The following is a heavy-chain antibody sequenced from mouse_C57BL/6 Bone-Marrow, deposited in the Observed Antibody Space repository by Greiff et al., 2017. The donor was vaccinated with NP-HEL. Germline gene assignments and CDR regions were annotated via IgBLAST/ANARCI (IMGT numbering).Heavy chain of an antibody. V-gene: IGHV5-12*01. J-gene: IGHJ4*01. Sequence: EVQGVESGGGLVHPGGSLKLSCAASGVPLMPNSLPVSPTRPSHLLYFFSYISNFCFRTYYPDTVKGRFTISRDNAKNTLYLQMSRLKSEDTAMYYCARRQICYYGSTAMDYWGQGTSVTVSS. CDR2: ISNFCFRT. CDR3: ARRQICYYGSTAMDY. D-gene: IGHD1-1*01. CDR1: GVPLMPNS.